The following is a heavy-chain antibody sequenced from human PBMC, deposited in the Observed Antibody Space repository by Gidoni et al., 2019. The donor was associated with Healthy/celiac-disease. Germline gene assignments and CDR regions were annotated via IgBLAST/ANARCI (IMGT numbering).Heavy chain of an antibody. J-gene: IGHJ5*02. CDR2: TCDSGST. CDR1: GGSISSSSYY. V-gene: IGHV4-39*07. CDR3: ARRFITIFGVVIIPGWFDP. Sequence: QLQLQESGPGLVRRSETLSLTCTISGGSISSSSYYWGWIRQPPGKGMEWMGSTCDSGSTSYNTYLKCRVTISVNTSKNQFSLKLSSVTAADTAVYYCARRFITIFGVVIIPGWFDPWGQGTLVTVSS. D-gene: IGHD3-3*01.